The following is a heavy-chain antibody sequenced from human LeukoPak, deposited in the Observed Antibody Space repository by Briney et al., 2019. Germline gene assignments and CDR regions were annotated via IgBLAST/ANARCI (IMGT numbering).Heavy chain of an antibody. CDR2: ISSSGTTK. CDR3: AVEGYCSGGSCYTNWFDS. V-gene: IGHV3-48*02. D-gene: IGHD2-15*01. Sequence: GSLGLSCVASGFTFSSYSMNWVRQAPGKGLEWVSYISSSGTTKYYADSVKGRFTISRDNVKNSLYLQMNSLRDEDTAVYYCAVEGYCSGGSCYTNWFDSWGQGTLVTVSS. J-gene: IGHJ5*01. CDR1: GFTFSSYS.